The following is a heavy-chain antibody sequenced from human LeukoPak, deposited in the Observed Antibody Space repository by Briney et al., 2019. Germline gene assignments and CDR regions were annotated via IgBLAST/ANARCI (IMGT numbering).Heavy chain of an antibody. D-gene: IGHD6-6*01. CDR2: FNPNSGGT. J-gene: IGHJ4*02. CDR3: ARGIAARLRVFDY. CDR1: GYTFTGYY. V-gene: IGHV1-2*02. Sequence: GASVKVSCKASGYTFTGYYMHWVRQAPGQGLEWMGWFNPNSGGTNYAQKFQGRVTMTRDTSISTAYMELSRLRSDDTAVYYCARGIAARLRVFDYWGQGTLVTVSS.